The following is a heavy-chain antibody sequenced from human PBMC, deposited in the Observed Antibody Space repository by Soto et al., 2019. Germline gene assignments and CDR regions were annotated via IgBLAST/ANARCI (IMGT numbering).Heavy chain of an antibody. Sequence: PVGSLRLSCAASGFTFSSYAMSWVRQAPGKGLEWVSAISGSGGSTYYADSVKGRFTISRDNSKNTLYLQMNSLRAEDTAVYYCAKHSGYSYGSLAVWGQGTTVTVSS. CDR2: ISGSGGST. D-gene: IGHD5-18*01. CDR1: GFTFSSYA. CDR3: AKHSGYSYGSLAV. J-gene: IGHJ6*02. V-gene: IGHV3-23*01.